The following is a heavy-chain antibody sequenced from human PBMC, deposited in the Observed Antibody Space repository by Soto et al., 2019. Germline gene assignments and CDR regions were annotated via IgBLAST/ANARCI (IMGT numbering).Heavy chain of an antibody. D-gene: IGHD3-16*01. J-gene: IGHJ3*02. Sequence: PSETLSLTCTVSGASMSGYYWSWIRQPPGKGLEWIGYIYYTGSTNYNPSLKSRVTISVDTSKNQFSLKLNSVSAADTAVYYCARSAGVGDIWGFMHMWGQGTVVTVSS. CDR1: GASMSGYY. CDR3: ARSAGVGDIWGFMHM. V-gene: IGHV4-59*01. CDR2: IYYTGST.